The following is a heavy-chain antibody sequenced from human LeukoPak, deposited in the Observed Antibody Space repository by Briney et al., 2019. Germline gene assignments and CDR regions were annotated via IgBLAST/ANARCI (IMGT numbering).Heavy chain of an antibody. CDR1: GFTFRNHG. Sequence: PGGSLRLSCVASGFTFRNHGMNWVRQAPGKGLEWVAGIWYDGSNKDYVDSVKGRFTISRDNSKNTLYLEMSSLTVEETAVYFCAKGRGGSSNWGSDCWGQGTQVTVSS. V-gene: IGHV3-33*06. J-gene: IGHJ4*02. D-gene: IGHD7-27*01. CDR3: AKGRGGSSNWGSDC. CDR2: IWYDGSNK.